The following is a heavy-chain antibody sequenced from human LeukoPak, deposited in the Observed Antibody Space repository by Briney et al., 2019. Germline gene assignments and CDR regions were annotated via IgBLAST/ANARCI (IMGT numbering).Heavy chain of an antibody. CDR2: ISSSSSTI. Sequence: PGGSLRLSCAASGFTFSSYSMNWVRQAPGKGLEWVSYISSSSSTIYYADSVKGRFTISRGNAKNSLYLQMNSLRAEDTAVYYCAPYYDSSGYYGYWGQGTLVTVSS. V-gene: IGHV3-48*01. J-gene: IGHJ4*02. CDR3: APYYDSSGYYGY. CDR1: GFTFSSYS. D-gene: IGHD3-22*01.